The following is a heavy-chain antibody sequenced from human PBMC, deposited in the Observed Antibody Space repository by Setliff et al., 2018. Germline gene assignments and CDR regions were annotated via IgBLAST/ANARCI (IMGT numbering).Heavy chain of an antibody. CDR2: INPNNGKT. CDR3: ARDGVAGLPVD. D-gene: IGHD6-19*01. CDR1: GYTFTSYG. V-gene: IGHV1-18*01. J-gene: IGHJ4*02. Sequence: GASVKVSCKASGYTFTSYGISWVRQAPGQGLEWMGWINPNNGKTNYAQKIQGRVTMTTDTSTSTAYMDLRSLRSDDTATYYCARDGVAGLPVDWAQGTLVTVSS.